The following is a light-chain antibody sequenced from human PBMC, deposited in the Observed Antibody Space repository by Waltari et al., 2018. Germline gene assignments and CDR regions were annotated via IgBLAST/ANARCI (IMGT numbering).Light chain of an antibody. V-gene: IGLV2-14*03. CDR2: DVN. J-gene: IGLJ1*01. CDR1: SSDVGGDNS. CDR3: TSYTSSSTYV. Sequence: QSALTQPASVSGSPGQSPTISCTGTSSDVGGDNSVSWYQHPPGKAPKLIIYDVNKGPAGVSDRFSGANSGNTASLTISGLQTEDEADYYCTSYTSSSTYVFGSGTKVTVL.